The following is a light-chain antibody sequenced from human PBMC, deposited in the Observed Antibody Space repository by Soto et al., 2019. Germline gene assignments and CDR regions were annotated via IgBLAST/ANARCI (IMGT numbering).Light chain of an antibody. CDR3: AAWDDSLNGYV. CDR2: SNN. CDR1: SSNIGSNT. Sequence: QSVLTQPPSASGTPGQRVTISCCGSSSNIGSNTVNWYQQLPGTAPKLLIYSNNQRPSGVPDRFSGSKSGTSASLAISGLQSEDEADYYCAAWDDSLNGYVFGTGTKSPS. J-gene: IGLJ1*01. V-gene: IGLV1-44*01.